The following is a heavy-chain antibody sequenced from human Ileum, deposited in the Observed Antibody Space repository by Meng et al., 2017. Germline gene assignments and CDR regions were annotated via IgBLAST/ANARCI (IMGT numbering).Heavy chain of an antibody. V-gene: IGHV3-33*01. J-gene: IGHJ6*02. CDR2: IWYDGSNK. Sequence: GESLKISCAASGFTFSSYGMHWVRQAPGKGLEWVAVIWYDGSNKYYADSVKGRFTISRDNSKNTLYLQMNSLRAEDTAVYYCASSIAAAGNYYGMDVWGQGTTVTVSS. D-gene: IGHD6-13*01. CDR3: ASSIAAAGNYYGMDV. CDR1: GFTFSSYG.